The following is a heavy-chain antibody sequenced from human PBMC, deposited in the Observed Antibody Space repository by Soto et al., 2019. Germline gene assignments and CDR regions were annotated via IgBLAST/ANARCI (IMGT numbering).Heavy chain of an antibody. D-gene: IGHD7-27*01. CDR1: GGSVSSGTYY. CDR2: IYYSGST. J-gene: IGHJ6*02. Sequence: QVQLQESGPGLVKPSETLSLTCTVSGGSVSSGTYYWSWIRQPPGKGLEWIGYIYYSGSTNYNLSLKSRVTMSVDTSKNQFSLKLSSVTAADTAVYYCARDSNYAANCYGMDVWGQGTTVTVSS. V-gene: IGHV4-61*01. CDR3: ARDSNYAANCYGMDV.